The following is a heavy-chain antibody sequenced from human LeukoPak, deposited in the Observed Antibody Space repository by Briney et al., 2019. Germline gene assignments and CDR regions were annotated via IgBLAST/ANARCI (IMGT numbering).Heavy chain of an antibody. CDR2: ISSSSSYI. CDR1: GFTFSSYS. V-gene: IGHV3-21*01. D-gene: IGHD5-18*01. Sequence: PGGSLRLSCAASGFTFSSYSMNWVRQATGRGLEWVSSISSSSSYIYYADSVKGRFTISRDNAKNSLYLQMNSLRAEDTAVYYCARDGGYSYGYPLDYWGQGTLVTVSS. CDR3: ARDGGYSYGYPLDY. J-gene: IGHJ4*02.